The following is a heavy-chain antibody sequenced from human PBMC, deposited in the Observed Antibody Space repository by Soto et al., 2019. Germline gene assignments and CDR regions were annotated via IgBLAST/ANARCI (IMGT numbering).Heavy chain of an antibody. V-gene: IGHV4-39*01. CDR3: ARRNDFWSGDAFDI. CDR1: GGSISSSSYY. J-gene: IGHJ3*02. D-gene: IGHD3-3*01. CDR2: IYYSGST. Sequence: SETLSLTCTVSGGSISSSSYYWGWIRQPPGKGLEWIGGIYYSGSTYYNPSLKSRVTISVDTSKNQFSLKLSSVTAADTAVYYCARRNDFWSGDAFDIWGQGTMVTVSS.